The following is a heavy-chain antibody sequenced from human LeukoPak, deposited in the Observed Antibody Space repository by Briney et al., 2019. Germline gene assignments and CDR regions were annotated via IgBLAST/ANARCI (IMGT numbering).Heavy chain of an antibody. V-gene: IGHV3-9*03. J-gene: IGHJ3*02. CDR2: ISWNSGSI. D-gene: IGHD6-19*01. Sequence: GRSLRLSCAASGFTFDDYAMHWVRQAPGKGREWVSGISWNSGSIGYADSVKGRFTISRDNAKNSLYLQMNSLRAEDMALYYCAKDIGYSSGWYSAFDIWGQGTMVTVSS. CDR3: AKDIGYSSGWYSAFDI. CDR1: GFTFDDYA.